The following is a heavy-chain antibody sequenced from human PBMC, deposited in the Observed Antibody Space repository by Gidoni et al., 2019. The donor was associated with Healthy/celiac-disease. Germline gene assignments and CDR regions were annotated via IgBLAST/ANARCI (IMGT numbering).Heavy chain of an antibody. CDR2: ISGSGGST. CDR1: GFTFSSYA. CDR3: AKPPGKTLYYYYYMDV. Sequence: EVQLLESGGGLVQPGGSLRLSCAASGFTFSSYAMSWVRQAPGKGLEWVSAISGSGGSTYYADSVKGRFTISRDNSKNTLYLQMNSLRAEDTAVYYCAKPPGKTLYYYYYMDVWGKGTTVTVSS. V-gene: IGHV3-23*01. J-gene: IGHJ6*03.